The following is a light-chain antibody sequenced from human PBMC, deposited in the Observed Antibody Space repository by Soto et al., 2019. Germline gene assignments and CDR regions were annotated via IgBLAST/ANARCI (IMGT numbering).Light chain of an antibody. Sequence: DIQMTQSPSTLSASVGDRVTITCRASQSISSWLAWYQQKPGKATKLLIYKASSLESGVPSRFSGSGSGTEFNLTISSLQPDDFATYDCQQYNRYSKTFGQGTKLEIK. CDR2: KAS. CDR3: QQYNRYSKT. CDR1: QSISSW. J-gene: IGKJ2*01. V-gene: IGKV1-5*03.